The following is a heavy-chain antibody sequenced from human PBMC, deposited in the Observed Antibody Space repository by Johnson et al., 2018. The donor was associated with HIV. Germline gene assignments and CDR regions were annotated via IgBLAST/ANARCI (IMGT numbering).Heavy chain of an antibody. J-gene: IGHJ3*02. CDR1: GFTVSSNH. CDR2: IYSGGST. V-gene: IGHV3-53*01. CDR3: TTKPYSSSWYGAFDI. D-gene: IGHD6-13*01. Sequence: VQLVESGGGLIQPGGSLRLSCAASGFTVSSNHMRWVRQAPGKGLEWVSVIYSGGSTYYADSVKGRFTISRDNSKNTLDLQMNSLKTEDTAVYYCTTKPYSSSWYGAFDIWGQGTMVTVSS.